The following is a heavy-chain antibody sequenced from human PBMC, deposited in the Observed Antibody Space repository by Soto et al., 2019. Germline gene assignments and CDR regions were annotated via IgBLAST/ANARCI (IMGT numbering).Heavy chain of an antibody. J-gene: IGHJ6*02. CDR3: ASSGSGIYYGMDV. V-gene: IGHV4-4*02. Sequence: SETLSLTCAVSGGSISSSNWWSWVRQPPGKGLEWIGEIYHSGSTNYNPSLKSRVTISVDKSKNQFSLKLSSVTAADTAVYYCASSGSGIYYGMDVWGQGTTVTVSS. CDR1: GGSISSSNW. D-gene: IGHD3-10*01. CDR2: IYHSGST.